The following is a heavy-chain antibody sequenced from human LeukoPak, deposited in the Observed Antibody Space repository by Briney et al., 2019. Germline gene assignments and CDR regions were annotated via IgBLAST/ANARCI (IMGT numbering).Heavy chain of an antibody. CDR2: ISNNDVT. Sequence: GGSLRLSCAASGITASNFYMMWVRQAPGKGLEWVSYISNNDVTKYADSVRGRLTISRDNSKNILYLQMNSLRVEDTAMYWCASSVTTVGAYNYWGQGAPVTVSS. D-gene: IGHD1-1*01. CDR1: GITASNFY. V-gene: IGHV3-53*01. J-gene: IGHJ4*02. CDR3: ASSVTTVGAYNY.